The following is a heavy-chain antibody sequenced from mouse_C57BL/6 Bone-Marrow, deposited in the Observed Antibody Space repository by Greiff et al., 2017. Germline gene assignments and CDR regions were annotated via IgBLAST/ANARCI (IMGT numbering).Heavy chain of an antibody. CDR1: GYTFTSYW. Sequence: QVQLQQPGAELVRPGTSVKLSCKASGYTFTSYWMHWVKQRPGPGLEWIGVIVPSDSYTNYNQKFKGKATLTVDTSSSTAYMQLSSLTSEDSAVYYCARDGSSYAFDYWGQGTTLTVSS. D-gene: IGHD1-1*01. CDR2: IVPSDSYT. J-gene: IGHJ2*01. V-gene: IGHV1-59*01. CDR3: ARDGSSYAFDY.